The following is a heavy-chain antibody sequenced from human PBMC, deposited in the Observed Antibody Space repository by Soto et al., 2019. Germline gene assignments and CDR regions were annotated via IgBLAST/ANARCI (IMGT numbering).Heavy chain of an antibody. CDR1: GFSFSDYW. Sequence: EVQLVESGGGLVQPGGSLRVSCETSGFSFSDYWMSWVRQAPGKGMEWVANVKQDGSEKNYVDSVKGRFSISRDNAKNSVYLQMNSLRGEDTAFYHCAAGRWMVRYWGLGTLVTVSS. D-gene: IGHD6-19*01. V-gene: IGHV3-7*05. CDR3: AAGRWMVRY. J-gene: IGHJ4*02. CDR2: VKQDGSEK.